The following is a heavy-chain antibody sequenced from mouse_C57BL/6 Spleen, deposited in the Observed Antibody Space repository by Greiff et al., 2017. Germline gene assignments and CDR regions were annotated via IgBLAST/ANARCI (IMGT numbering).Heavy chain of an antibody. CDR1: GYTFTSYG. CDR2: IYPRSGNT. J-gene: IGHJ4*01. CDR3: ARSIYYDYDGYAMGY. D-gene: IGHD2-4*01. Sequence: QVQLKQSGAELARPGASVKLSCKASGYTFTSYGISWVKQRTGQGLEWIGEIYPRSGNTYYNEKFKGKATLTADKSSSTAYMELRSLTSEDSAVYFCARSIYYDYDGYAMGYRGQGTSVTVSS. V-gene: IGHV1-81*01.